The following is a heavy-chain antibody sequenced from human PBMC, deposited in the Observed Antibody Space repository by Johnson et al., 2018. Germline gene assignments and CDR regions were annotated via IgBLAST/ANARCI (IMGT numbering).Heavy chain of an antibody. Sequence: VQLQESGGDVVRPGGSXRLSCAASGFLFDDYGMSWVRQGQGKGLEWVSGINWNGGSAAYADSVNGRFTISRDNAKKSLYLQMDSLRGEDSALYYCARARGGAGYYNNGMDVWGQGTTVTVSS. V-gene: IGHV3-20*04. J-gene: IGHJ6*02. CDR3: ARARGGAGYYNNGMDV. CDR2: INWNGGSA. CDR1: GFLFDDYG. D-gene: IGHD1-26*01.